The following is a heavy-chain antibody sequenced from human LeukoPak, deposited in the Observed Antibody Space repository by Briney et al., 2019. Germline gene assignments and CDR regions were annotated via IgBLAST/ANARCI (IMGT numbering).Heavy chain of an antibody. CDR3: ARSTTPNENEYFEH. V-gene: IGHV1-2*02. CDR2: INPNSGGT. CDR1: GYTFTGYY. D-gene: IGHD2/OR15-2a*01. J-gene: IGHJ1*01. Sequence: ASVKVSCKASGYTFTGYYIHWVRQAPGQGLEWMGWINPNSGGTNYIQKFQGRVTMTRDTSISTAYMELSRLRSDDTAVYYCARSTTPNENEYFEHWGQGTLVTVSS.